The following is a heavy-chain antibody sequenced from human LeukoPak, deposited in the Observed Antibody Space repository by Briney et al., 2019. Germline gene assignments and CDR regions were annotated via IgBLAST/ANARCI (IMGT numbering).Heavy chain of an antibody. J-gene: IGHJ4*02. Sequence: GASVKVSCKASGYNFSVYYMHWVRQAPGQGLEWIGRINPNSGGTNYARKFQGRVTMTRDTSISTAYMELSGLRSDDTAVYYCARARDYYDSSGYDYWGQGTLVTVSS. CDR3: ARARDYYDSSGYDY. D-gene: IGHD3-22*01. CDR2: INPNSGGT. CDR1: GYNFSVYY. V-gene: IGHV1-2*06.